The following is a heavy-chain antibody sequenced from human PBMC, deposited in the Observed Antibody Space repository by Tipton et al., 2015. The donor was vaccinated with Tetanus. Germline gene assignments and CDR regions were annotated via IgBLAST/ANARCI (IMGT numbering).Heavy chain of an antibody. CDR3: ARDQGGGRVVRLNWFDP. J-gene: IGHJ5*02. V-gene: IGHV4-31*03. CDR2: IYYSGST. Sequence: TLSLTCSVSGGSISSSPFFWNWIRQQPGKGPEWIGYIYYSGSTFYNPSFKSRVTISVDTAKNQFSLKMNSVTAADTAVYYCARDQGGGRVVRLNWFDPWGQGILVTVSS. D-gene: IGHD6-6*01. CDR1: GGSISSSPFF.